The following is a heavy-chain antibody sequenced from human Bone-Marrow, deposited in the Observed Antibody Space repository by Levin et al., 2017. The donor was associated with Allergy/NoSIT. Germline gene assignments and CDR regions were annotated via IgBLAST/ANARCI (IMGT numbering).Heavy chain of an antibody. D-gene: IGHD4-17*01. CDR1: GFTFSDYY. V-gene: IGHV3-11*01. Sequence: GGSLRLSCAASGFTFSDYYMSWIRQAPGKGLEWVSYISSSGSTIYYADSVKGRFTISRDNAKNSLYLQMNSLRAEDTAVYYCASYAMTTVTTRLDFGNYWGQGTLVTVSS. CDR3: ASYAMTTVTTRLDFGNY. J-gene: IGHJ4*02. CDR2: ISSSGSTI.